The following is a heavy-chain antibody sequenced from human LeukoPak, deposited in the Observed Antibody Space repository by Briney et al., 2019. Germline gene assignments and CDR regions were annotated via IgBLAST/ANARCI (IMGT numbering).Heavy chain of an antibody. V-gene: IGHV3-15*01. J-gene: IGHJ4*02. D-gene: IGHD1-7*01. CDR2: IKSKTDGGTT. Sequence: GGSLRRSCAASGFSFSNAWMSWVRQAQGKGLEWVGRIKSKTDGGTTDYAAPVKGRFTISRDDSKNTLYMQMNSLKTEDTAVYYCGMGELDYFDYWGQGTLVTVSS. CDR3: GMGELDYFDY. CDR1: GFSFSNAW.